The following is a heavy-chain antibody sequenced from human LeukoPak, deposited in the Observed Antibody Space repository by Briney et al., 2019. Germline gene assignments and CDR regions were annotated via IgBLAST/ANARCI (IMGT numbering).Heavy chain of an antibody. CDR3: ARVGNDFWSGYYVRWFDP. J-gene: IGHJ5*02. CDR1: GGSFSGYY. D-gene: IGHD3-3*01. Sequence: SETLSLTCAVYGGSFSGYYWSWIRQPPGKGLEWIGEINHSGSTNYNPSLKSRVTISVDKSKNQFSLKLSSVTAADTAVYYCARVGNDFWSGYYVRWFDPWGQGTLVTVSS. V-gene: IGHV4-34*01. CDR2: INHSGST.